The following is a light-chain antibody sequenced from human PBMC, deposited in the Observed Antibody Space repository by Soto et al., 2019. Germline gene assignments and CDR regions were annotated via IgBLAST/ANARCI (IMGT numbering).Light chain of an antibody. CDR3: SSYTSSSTYV. CDR1: SSDVGGYDY. CDR2: EVN. V-gene: IGLV2-14*01. Sequence: QSSLTQPASVAGSPGQSITISCTGTSSDVGGYDYVSWYQQDPGKAPKLIIYEVNNRQSGVYHRFSGSKSGNTDYLTISGLQAGDEADYYCSSYTSSSTYVFGTGTKVTVL. J-gene: IGLJ1*01.